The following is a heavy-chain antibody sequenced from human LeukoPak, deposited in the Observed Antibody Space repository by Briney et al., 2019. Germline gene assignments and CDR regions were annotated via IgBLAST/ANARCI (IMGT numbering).Heavy chain of an antibody. V-gene: IGHV3-30*02. CDR3: AKDRLGGPYFFHY. CDR2: IRYDGSNK. Sequence: GGSLRLSCAASGFTFSSYGMHWVRQAPGKGLEWVAFIRYDGSNKYYADSVKGRFTISRDNSKNTLYLQMNSLRAEDTAVYFCAKDRLGGPYFFHYWGQGTLVTVSS. J-gene: IGHJ4*02. D-gene: IGHD3-16*01. CDR1: GFTFSSYG.